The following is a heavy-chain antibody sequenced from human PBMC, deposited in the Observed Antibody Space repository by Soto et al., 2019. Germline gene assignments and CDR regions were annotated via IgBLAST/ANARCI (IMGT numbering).Heavy chain of an antibody. CDR2: IIPIFGTA. CDR3: ARDRGRVAVASYGMDV. Sequence: QVQLVQSGAEVKKPGSSVKVSCKASGGTFSSFAISWVRQAPGQGLEWMGGIIPIFGTANYAQKFQGRVTITADESTSTAYMELSSLRSEDTAVYYCARDRGRVAVASYGMDVWGQGTTVTVSS. D-gene: IGHD6-19*01. V-gene: IGHV1-69*01. J-gene: IGHJ6*02. CDR1: GGTFSSFA.